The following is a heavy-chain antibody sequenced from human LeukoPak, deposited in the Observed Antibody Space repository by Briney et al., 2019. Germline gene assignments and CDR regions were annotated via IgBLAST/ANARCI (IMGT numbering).Heavy chain of an antibody. D-gene: IGHD4-11*01. CDR3: ARHTLRTTVTTFGY. CDR2: IYYSGST. J-gene: IGHJ4*02. CDR1: GYSISSSYY. Sequence: TETLSLTCTVSGYSISSSYYWGWIRQPPGKGLEWIGSIYYSGSTYYNPSLKSRVTISVDTSKNQFSLKLSSVTAADTAVYYCARHTLRTTVTTFGYWGQGTLVTVSS. V-gene: IGHV4-39*01.